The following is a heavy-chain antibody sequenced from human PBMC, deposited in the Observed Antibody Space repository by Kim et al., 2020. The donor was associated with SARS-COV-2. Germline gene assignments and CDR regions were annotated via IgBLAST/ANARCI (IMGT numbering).Heavy chain of an antibody. J-gene: IGHJ4*02. CDR3: ARADYYDSSGYSSVFLLAFDY. V-gene: IGHV3-48*04. CDR1: GFTFSSYS. D-gene: IGHD3-22*01. Sequence: GGSLRLSCAASGFTFSSYSMNWVRQAPGKGLEWVSYISSSSSTIYYADSVKGRFTISRDNAKNSLYLQMNSLRAEDTAVYYCARADYYDSSGYSSVFLLAFDYWGQGTLVTVSS. CDR2: ISSSSSTI.